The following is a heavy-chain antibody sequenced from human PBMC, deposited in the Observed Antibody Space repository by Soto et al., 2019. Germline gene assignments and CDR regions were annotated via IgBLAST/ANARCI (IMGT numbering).Heavy chain of an antibody. D-gene: IGHD3-16*01. CDR2: IYYSGST. CDR1: GGSISNTNFY. J-gene: IGHJ6*03. V-gene: IGHV4-39*01. Sequence: SETLSLTCTVSGGSISNTNFYWGWIRQPPGKGLEWIGSIYYSGSTYYNLSLKSRLTISVDMSKNQFSLNMSSVTAADTAMYYCARHESRFYYYHYMDVWGKGTTVTVSS. CDR3: ARHESRFYYYHYMDV.